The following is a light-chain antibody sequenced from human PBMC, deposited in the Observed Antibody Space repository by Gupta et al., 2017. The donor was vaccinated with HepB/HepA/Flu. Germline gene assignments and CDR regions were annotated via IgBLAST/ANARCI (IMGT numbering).Light chain of an antibody. J-gene: IGKJ4*01. Sequence: EIVLTQSPATLSLSPGERVTLSCRASQSVSSYLAWYQQKPGQAPRLLIYDASNRANGIPDRFSGSGSVTDFTLTSSRREPEDFAVYYWQQRSNLITFGGGTKVEIK. CDR3: QQRSNLIT. CDR2: DAS. V-gene: IGKV3-11*01. CDR1: QSVSSY.